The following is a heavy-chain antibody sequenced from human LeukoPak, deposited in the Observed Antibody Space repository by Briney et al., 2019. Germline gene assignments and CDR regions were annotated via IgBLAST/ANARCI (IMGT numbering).Heavy chain of an antibody. V-gene: IGHV3-21*01. J-gene: IGHJ4*02. CDR2: ISSSSSYI. D-gene: IGHD3-22*01. Sequence: TGGSLRLSCAVSGFTFSRYTMNWVRQAPGKGLEWVSSISSSSSYIYYADSVKGRFTISRDNAKNSLYLQMNSLRAEDTAVYYCARGQHSSGYYWGQGTLVTVSS. CDR1: GFTFSRYT. CDR3: ARGQHSSGYY.